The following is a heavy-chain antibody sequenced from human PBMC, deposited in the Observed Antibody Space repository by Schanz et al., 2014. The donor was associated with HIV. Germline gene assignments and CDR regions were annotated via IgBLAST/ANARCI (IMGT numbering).Heavy chain of an antibody. V-gene: IGHV3-30*18. CDR2: ISYDGSNK. CDR1: RFSFRGYG. Sequence: QVQLVESGGGVVQPGRSLILSCAASRFSFRGYGMHWVRQTPGKGLEWVAVISYDGSNKYYADSVKGRFTISRDNSKNTLYLQMNSLRAEDTAVYYCAKDLGSSGWYENYYGMDVWGQGTTVTVSS. D-gene: IGHD6-19*01. J-gene: IGHJ6*02. CDR3: AKDLGSSGWYENYYGMDV.